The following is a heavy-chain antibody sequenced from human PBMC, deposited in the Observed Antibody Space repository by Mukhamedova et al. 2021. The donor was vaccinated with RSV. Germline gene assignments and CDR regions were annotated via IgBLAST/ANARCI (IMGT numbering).Heavy chain of an antibody. J-gene: IGHJ6*03. Sequence: APGKGLEWVAQISYDGYNKFYADSVKGRFTVSRDNSKNTLSLQMSDLKPEDTAVYFCSKERVSTQTYYYYYYMDVWCEGTTVTVSS. V-gene: IGHV3-30*04. CDR2: ISYDGYNK. CDR3: SKERVSTQTYYYYYYMDV. D-gene: IGHD2-8*01.